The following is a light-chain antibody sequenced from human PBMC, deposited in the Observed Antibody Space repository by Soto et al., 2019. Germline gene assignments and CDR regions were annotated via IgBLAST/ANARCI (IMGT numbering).Light chain of an antibody. J-gene: IGLJ2*01. Sequence: QSVLTQPPSVSGAPGQRVTISCTGSSSNIGAGYDVHWYQQLPGTAPKLLIYGNSNRPSGVPDRFSGSKSGTPASLAITGLQAEDEADYYRQSYDSSLSGVFGGGTKVTVL. CDR2: GNS. CDR1: SSNIGAGYD. CDR3: QSYDSSLSGV. V-gene: IGLV1-40*01.